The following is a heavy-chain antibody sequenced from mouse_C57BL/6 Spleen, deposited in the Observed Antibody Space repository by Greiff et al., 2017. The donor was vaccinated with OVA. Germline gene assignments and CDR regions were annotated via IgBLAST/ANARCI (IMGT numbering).Heavy chain of an antibody. CDR2: IDPSDSET. D-gene: IGHD2-4*01. Sequence: VKLQQPGAELVRPGSSVKLSCKASGYTFTSYWMHWVKQRPIQGLEWIGNIDPSDSETHYNQKFKDKATLTVDKSSSTAYMQLSSLTSEDSAVYYCARGDYDEGDFDYWGQGTTLTVSS. CDR3: ARGDYDEGDFDY. J-gene: IGHJ2*01. V-gene: IGHV1-52*01. CDR1: GYTFTSYW.